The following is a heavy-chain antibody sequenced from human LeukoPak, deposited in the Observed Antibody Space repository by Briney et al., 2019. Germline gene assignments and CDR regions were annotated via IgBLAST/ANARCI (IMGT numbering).Heavy chain of an antibody. V-gene: IGHV5-51*01. CDR1: GYSFSNYW. CDR2: IYPGDSNT. J-gene: IGHJ4*02. Sequence: GESLKISCKGSGYSFSNYWIAWVRQTPGKGLEWMGIIYPGDSNTRYSPSFQGQVSISADKSIITAYLQWSSLKASDTAVYYCARGSAVTGLDYFDYWGQGTLVTVSS. CDR3: ARGSAVTGLDYFDY. D-gene: IGHD6-19*01.